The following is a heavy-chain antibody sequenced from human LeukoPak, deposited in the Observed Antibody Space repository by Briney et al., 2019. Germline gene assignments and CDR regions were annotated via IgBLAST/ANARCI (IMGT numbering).Heavy chain of an antibody. CDR2: ISYDGSNK. V-gene: IGHV3-30*18. Sequence: GGSLRLFCAASGFTFSSYVMHWVRQAPGKGLEWVAVISYDGSNKYYADSVKGRFTISRDNSKNTLYLQMNSLRAEDTAVYYCAKDRVAVAGTSFDYWGQGTLVTVSS. J-gene: IGHJ4*02. D-gene: IGHD6-19*01. CDR1: GFTFSSYV. CDR3: AKDRVAVAGTSFDY.